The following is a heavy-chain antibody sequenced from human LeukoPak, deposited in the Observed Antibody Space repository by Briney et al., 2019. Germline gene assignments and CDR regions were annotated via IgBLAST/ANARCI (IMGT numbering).Heavy chain of an antibody. J-gene: IGHJ4*02. CDR1: GYSISSNYY. V-gene: IGHV4-38-2*02. CDR2: MFHSGTT. CDR3: ARVVGATQLDY. Sequence: PSETLSLTCTVSGYSISSNYYWAWIRQPPGKGLEWIGNMFHSGTTAYNPSLKSRVTISKDTSKNQLSLNLRFVTAADTAVYYCARVVGATQLDYWGQGILVTVSS. D-gene: IGHD1-26*01.